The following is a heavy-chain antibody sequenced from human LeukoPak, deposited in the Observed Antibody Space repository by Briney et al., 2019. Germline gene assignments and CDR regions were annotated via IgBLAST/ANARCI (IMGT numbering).Heavy chain of an antibody. CDR1: AFTLINYN. J-gene: IGHJ4*02. CDR2: ISNSTV. V-gene: IGHV3-48*02. Sequence: GGSLTLSCAASAFTLINYNMNWVRQAPGKGLEWVSFISNSTVCYADFVEGRFTVSRDTAKNSLYLQMNSLTEEDTAIFYCARVADGHSVNYFDSWGQGTLATVSS. CDR3: ARVADGHSVNYFDS. D-gene: IGHD5-24*01.